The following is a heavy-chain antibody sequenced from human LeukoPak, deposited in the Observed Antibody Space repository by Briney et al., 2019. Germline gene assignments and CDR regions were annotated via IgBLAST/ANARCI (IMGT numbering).Heavy chain of an antibody. CDR2: INPNSGGT. J-gene: IGHJ4*02. CDR1: GYTFTGFY. Sequence: ASVKVSCKASGYTFTGFYIHWVRQAPGQGLQWMGWINPNSGGTNYAQEFEGRVTMTRGTSISTAYMELSGLRSDDTAIYYCATLGDISGYYLRDYWGQGTLVTVSS. D-gene: IGHD3-22*01. CDR3: ATLGDISGYYLRDY. V-gene: IGHV1-2*02.